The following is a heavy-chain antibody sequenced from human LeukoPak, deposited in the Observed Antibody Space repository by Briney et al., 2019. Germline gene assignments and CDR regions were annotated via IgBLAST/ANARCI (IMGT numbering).Heavy chain of an antibody. CDR3: ASTVGGSYSDLLFGY. V-gene: IGHV3-66*01. Sequence: GGSLRLSCAASGFTVSSNYMSWVRQAPGKGLEWVSVIYSGGSTYYAASVKGRFTISRDNSKNTLYLQMNSLRAEDTAVYYCASTVGGSYSDLLFGYWGQGTLVTVSS. CDR1: GFTVSSNY. CDR2: IYSGGST. D-gene: IGHD1-26*01. J-gene: IGHJ4*02.